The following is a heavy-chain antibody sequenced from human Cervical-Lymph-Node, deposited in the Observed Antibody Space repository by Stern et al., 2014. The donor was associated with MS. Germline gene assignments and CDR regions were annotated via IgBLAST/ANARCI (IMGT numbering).Heavy chain of an antibody. CDR2: IFSNDEK. V-gene: IGHV2-26*01. D-gene: IGHD6-13*01. CDR3: ARIREGISWRAAFDI. CDR1: GFSLTNARMG. J-gene: IGHJ3*02. Sequence: QVTLRESGPVLVRPTETLTLTCTVSGFSLTNARMGVSWIRQPPGKALEWLAPIFSNDEKSYSTSLKRRLTISKDTSKSQVVLTMTNMDPVDTATYYCARIREGISWRAAFDIWGQGTMVTVSS.